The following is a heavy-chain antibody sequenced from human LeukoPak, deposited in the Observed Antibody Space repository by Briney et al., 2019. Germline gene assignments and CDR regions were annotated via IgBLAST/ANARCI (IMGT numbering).Heavy chain of an antibody. D-gene: IGHD2-2*01. Sequence: SETLSLTCTVSGGYIRSSSYYWGWIRQPPGKGLEWIGSIYYSGSTYYNPSLKSQITISVDTSKNQFSLKLSSVTAADTAVYYCAREVRDVVAVPAASWGQGTLVTVSS. CDR2: IYYSGST. CDR3: AREVRDVVAVPAAS. V-gene: IGHV4-39*01. J-gene: IGHJ4*02. CDR1: GGYIRSSSYY.